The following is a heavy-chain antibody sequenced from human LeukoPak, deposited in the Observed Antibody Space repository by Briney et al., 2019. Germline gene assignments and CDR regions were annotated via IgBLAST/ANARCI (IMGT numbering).Heavy chain of an antibody. J-gene: IGHJ4*02. Sequence: SETLSLACTVSGGSISSYYWSWIRQPPGKGLEWIGYIYYSGSTYYNPSLKSRVTISVDTSKNQFSLKLSSVTAADTAVYYCARDLGDGDYVPFDYWGQGTLVTVSS. CDR1: GGSISSYY. CDR2: IYYSGST. CDR3: ARDLGDGDYVPFDY. D-gene: IGHD4-17*01. V-gene: IGHV4-30-4*08.